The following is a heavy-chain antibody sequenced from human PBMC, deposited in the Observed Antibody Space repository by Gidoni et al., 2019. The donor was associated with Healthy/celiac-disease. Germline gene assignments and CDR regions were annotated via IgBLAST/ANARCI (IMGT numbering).Heavy chain of an antibody. CDR2: IIPTFGTA. CDR1: GGTFSSYA. V-gene: IGHV1-69*01. Sequence: QVQLVQSGAEVKKPGSPVTVSCKASGGTFSSYAISWVRQAPGQGLEWMGGIIPTFGTANYAQKFQGRVTITADESTSTAYMELSSLRSEDTAVYYCARVLGGDYYDSSGRRAFDIWGQGTMVTVSS. J-gene: IGHJ3*02. CDR3: ARVLGGDYYDSSGRRAFDI. D-gene: IGHD3-22*01.